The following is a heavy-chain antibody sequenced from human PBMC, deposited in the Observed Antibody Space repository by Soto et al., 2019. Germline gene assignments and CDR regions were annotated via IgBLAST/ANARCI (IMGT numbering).Heavy chain of an antibody. J-gene: IGHJ4*02. CDR1: GVPFTPFY. CDR2: INYRGKT. Sequence: SATLSLTCSVSGVPFTPFYWTWTRQAPGKGLEWIGEINYRGKTVYSPSLGSRVTLSVDTSKSQVSLELTSVTAADTAVYYCARGWFFYDSSGYRFFDWRPRGLVTVSS. V-gene: IGHV4-34*01. CDR3: ARGWFFYDSSGYRFFD. D-gene: IGHD3-22*01.